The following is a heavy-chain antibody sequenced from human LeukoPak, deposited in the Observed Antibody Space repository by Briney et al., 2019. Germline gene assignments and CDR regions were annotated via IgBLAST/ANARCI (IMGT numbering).Heavy chain of an antibody. D-gene: IGHD3-10*01. CDR1: GGSISSGSYY. Sequence: SETLSLTCTVSGGSISSGSYYWSWIRQPAGKGLEWIGRIYTSRSTNYNPSLKSRVTISVDTSKNQFSLKLSSVTAADTAVYYCARERITLDYWGQGTLVTVSS. CDR2: IYTSRST. CDR3: ARERITLDY. J-gene: IGHJ4*02. V-gene: IGHV4-61*02.